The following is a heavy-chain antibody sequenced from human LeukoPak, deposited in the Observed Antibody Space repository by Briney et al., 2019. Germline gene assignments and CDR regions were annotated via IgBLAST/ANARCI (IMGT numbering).Heavy chain of an antibody. J-gene: IGHJ4*02. CDR1: GFSFSTYA. D-gene: IGHD2-2*01. CDR3: AKGTLGSCSGAACYEFDN. Sequence: GGSLRLSCAASGFSFSTYAMNWVRQAPGKRLEWVSSITATGRDTYYALSVKGRITISRDNSKNTLYLQMNSLRADDTALYYCAKGTLGSCSGAACYEFDNWGRGTLVTVSS. V-gene: IGHV3-23*01. CDR2: ITATGRDT.